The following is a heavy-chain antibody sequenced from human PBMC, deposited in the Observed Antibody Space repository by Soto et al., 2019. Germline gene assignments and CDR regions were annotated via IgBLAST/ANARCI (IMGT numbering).Heavy chain of an antibody. CDR3: ASAAPFNYGGNSGFDF. V-gene: IGHV3-74*03. D-gene: IGHD4-17*01. CDR1: GFTFSNNW. J-gene: IGHJ4*02. CDR2: IKSDGSTT. Sequence: GGSLRLSCAASGFTFSNNWIHWVRQAPGKGLVWVSGIKSDGSTTTYADSVKGRFTIPRDNAKNTLYLQMNSLRAEDTAVYYCASAAPFNYGGNSGFDFWGQGTLVTVSS.